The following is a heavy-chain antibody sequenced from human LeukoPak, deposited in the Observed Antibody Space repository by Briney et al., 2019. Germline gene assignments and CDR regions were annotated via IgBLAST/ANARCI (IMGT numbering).Heavy chain of an antibody. Sequence: GGSLRLSCVASGLTFSSYAFTWVRQAPGRGLEWVSGISAGGDEYYADSVKGRFIISRDNSKNTVHLQMNTLRADDTAVYSCAKYRSGGYWASTMYYLDTWGQGILVSVSS. CDR3: AKYRSGGYWASTMYYLDT. D-gene: IGHD3-10*01. CDR1: GLTFSSYA. J-gene: IGHJ4*02. CDR2: ISAGGDE. V-gene: IGHV3-23*01.